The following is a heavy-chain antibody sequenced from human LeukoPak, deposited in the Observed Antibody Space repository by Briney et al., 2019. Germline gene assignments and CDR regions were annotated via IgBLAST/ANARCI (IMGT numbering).Heavy chain of an antibody. Sequence: GASVKVSCKASGGTFSSYAISWVRQAPGQGLEWMGRIIPILGIANYAQKFQGRVTITADKSTSTAYMELSSLRSEDTAVYYCARGITMVRGVPPRYWGQGTLVTVSS. CDR3: ARGITMVRGVPPRY. V-gene: IGHV1-69*04. CDR2: IIPILGIA. CDR1: GGTFSSYA. D-gene: IGHD3-10*01. J-gene: IGHJ4*02.